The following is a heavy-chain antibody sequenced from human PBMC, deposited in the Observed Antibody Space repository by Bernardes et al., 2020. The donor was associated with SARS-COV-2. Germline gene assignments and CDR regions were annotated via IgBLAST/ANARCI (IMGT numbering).Heavy chain of an antibody. J-gene: IGHJ6*02. Sequence: SGPTLVKPTQTLTLTCTFSGFSLSTSGMCVSWIRQPPGKALEWLARIDWDDDKYYSTSLKTSLTISKDTSKNQVVLTMTNMDPVDTATYYCARSGNYYDSSGYPYYYGMDVWGQGTTVTVSS. CDR3: ARSGNYYDSSGYPYYYGMDV. D-gene: IGHD3-22*01. V-gene: IGHV2-70*11. CDR2: IDWDDDK. CDR1: GFSLSTSGMC.